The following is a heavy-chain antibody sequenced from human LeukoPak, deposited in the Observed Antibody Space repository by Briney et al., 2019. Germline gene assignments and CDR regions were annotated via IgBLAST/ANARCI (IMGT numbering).Heavy chain of an antibody. Sequence: PSETLSLTCTVSGGSISNYYWSWIRQPAGRGLEWIGRVQTSGSTEYNPSLKSRVTMSVDTSKNQFSLKLSSVTAADTAVYYCARDVGSSDAFDIWGQGTMVTVSS. D-gene: IGHD3-10*01. CDR3: ARDVGSSDAFDI. V-gene: IGHV4-4*07. CDR2: VQTSGST. CDR1: GGSISNYY. J-gene: IGHJ3*02.